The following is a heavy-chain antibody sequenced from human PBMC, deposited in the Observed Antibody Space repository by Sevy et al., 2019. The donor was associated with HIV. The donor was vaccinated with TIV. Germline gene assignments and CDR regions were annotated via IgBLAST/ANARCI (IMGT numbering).Heavy chain of an antibody. CDR2: ISSSGSSL. Sequence: GGSLRLSCTASGFTISRYDMNWVRQAPGKGLEWVSKISSSGSSLYYADSVKGRLTISRDNAKNSLNLQMNSLRAEDTAVYYCTRNGGAFDNGFDPWGQGTLVTVSS. CDR1: GFTISRYD. CDR3: TRNGGAFDNGFDP. J-gene: IGHJ5*02. D-gene: IGHD2-8*01. V-gene: IGHV3-48*03.